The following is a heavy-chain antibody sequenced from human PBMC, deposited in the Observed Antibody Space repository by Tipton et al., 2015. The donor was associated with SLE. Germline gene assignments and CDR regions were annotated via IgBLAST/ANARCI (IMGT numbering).Heavy chain of an antibody. D-gene: IGHD2-8*01. CDR3: ARSSPPGGELYAAVLGQATRLKRGAFDV. Sequence: GLVKPSETLSLTCTVSGDSISNNNYYWGWIRQPPGKGLEWIGNINYSGNTYYNPSLKSRVTISVDRSKRQLSLRLSSVTAADTAVYYCARSSPPGGELYAAVLGQATRLKRGAFDVWDQGTMVTVSS. J-gene: IGHJ3*01. CDR1: GDSISNNNYY. CDR2: INYSGNT. V-gene: IGHV4-39*07.